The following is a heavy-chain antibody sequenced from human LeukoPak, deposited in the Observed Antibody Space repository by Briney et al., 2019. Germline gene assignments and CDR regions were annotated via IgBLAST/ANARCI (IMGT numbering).Heavy chain of an antibody. CDR1: GGSISSYY. J-gene: IGHJ5*02. CDR3: ARSKYSSGWPPSYNWFDP. D-gene: IGHD6-19*01. Sequence: PSETLSLTCTVSGGSISSYYWSWIRQPPGKGLEWIGCISYSGSTNYNPSLKSRVTISVDTSKNQFSLKLSSVTAADTAVYYCARSKYSSGWPPSYNWFDPWGQGTLVTVSS. CDR2: ISYSGST. V-gene: IGHV4-59*08.